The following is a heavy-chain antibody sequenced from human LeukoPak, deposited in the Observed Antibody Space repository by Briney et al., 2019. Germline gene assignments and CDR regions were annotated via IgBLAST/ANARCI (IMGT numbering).Heavy chain of an antibody. CDR2: IKQDRSEK. J-gene: IGHJ3*01. CDR1: GFTFTNYW. D-gene: IGHD5-24*01. CDR3: ARCLKRWLQDAFDV. V-gene: IGHV3-7*01. Sequence: GGSLRLSCAASGFTFTNYWMSWVRQAPGKGLELVANIKQDRSEKYYVDSVKGRFTISRDNAKNSLYLQMNSLRAEDTAVYYCARCLKRWLQDAFDVWGQGTMVTVSS.